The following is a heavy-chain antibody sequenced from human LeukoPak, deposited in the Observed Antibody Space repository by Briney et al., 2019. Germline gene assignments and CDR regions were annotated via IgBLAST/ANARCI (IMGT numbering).Heavy chain of an antibody. CDR2: IIPIFGTA. J-gene: IGHJ4*02. D-gene: IGHD6-19*01. CDR1: GYTFTSYG. V-gene: IGHV1-69*13. Sequence: ASVKVSCKASGYTFTSYGISWVRQAPGQGLEWMGGIIPIFGTANYAQKFQGRVTITADESTSTAYMELSSLRSEDTAVYYCAREYGQWLALDYWGQGTLVTVSS. CDR3: AREYGQWLALDY.